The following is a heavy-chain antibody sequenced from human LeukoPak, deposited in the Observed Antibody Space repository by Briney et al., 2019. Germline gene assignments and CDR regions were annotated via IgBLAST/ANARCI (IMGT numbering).Heavy chain of an antibody. V-gene: IGHV4-31*03. CDR2: IYYSGST. CDR3: ARSRGTIPFDY. J-gene: IGHJ4*02. D-gene: IGHD3-3*01. Sequence: SETLSLTCTVSGGSISSGGYYWSWIRQHPGKGLEWIGYIYYSGSTYYNPSLKSRVTISVDTSKNQFSLKLSSVTAADSAVYYCARSRGTIPFDYWGQGTLVTVSS. CDR1: GGSISSGGYY.